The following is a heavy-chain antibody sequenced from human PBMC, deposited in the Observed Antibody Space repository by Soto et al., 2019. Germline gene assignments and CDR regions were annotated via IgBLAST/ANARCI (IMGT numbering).Heavy chain of an antibody. CDR1: GGSISSGGYY. CDR2: IYYSGST. V-gene: IGHV4-31*03. CDR3: ERVASYDFWSGYYHDY. J-gene: IGHJ4*02. Sequence: SETLSLTCTVSGGSISSGGYYWSWIRQHPGKGLEWIGYIYYSGSTYYNPSLKSRVTISVDTSKNQFSLKLSSVTAAETAVYYFERVASYDFWSGYYHDYWGQGTLVNVSS. D-gene: IGHD3-3*01.